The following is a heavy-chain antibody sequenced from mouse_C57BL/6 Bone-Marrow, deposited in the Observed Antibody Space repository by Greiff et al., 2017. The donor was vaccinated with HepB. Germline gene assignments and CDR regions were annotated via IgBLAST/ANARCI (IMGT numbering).Heavy chain of an antibody. Sequence: QVQLKEPGAELVMPGASVKLSCKASGYTFTSYWMHWVKQRPGQGLEWIGEIDPSDSYTNYNQKFKGKSTLTVDKSSSTAYMQLSSLTSEDSAVYYCARTVTTNAMDYWGQGTSVTVSS. CDR2: IDPSDSYT. CDR3: ARTVTTNAMDY. J-gene: IGHJ4*01. V-gene: IGHV1-69*01. D-gene: IGHD2-3*01. CDR1: GYTFTSYW.